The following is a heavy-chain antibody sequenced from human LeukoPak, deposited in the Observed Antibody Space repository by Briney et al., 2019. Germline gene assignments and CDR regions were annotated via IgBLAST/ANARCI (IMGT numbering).Heavy chain of an antibody. Sequence: GGSLRLSCAASGFTFSSYWMSWVRQAPGKGMEWVANIKQDGSEKYYVDSVKGRFTISRDNAKNSLYLQMNSLRAEDTAVYYCARDKRRDYFDYWGQGTLVTVSS. CDR3: ARDKRRDYFDY. CDR1: GFTFSSYW. J-gene: IGHJ4*02. CDR2: IKQDGSEK. V-gene: IGHV3-7*01. D-gene: IGHD5-24*01.